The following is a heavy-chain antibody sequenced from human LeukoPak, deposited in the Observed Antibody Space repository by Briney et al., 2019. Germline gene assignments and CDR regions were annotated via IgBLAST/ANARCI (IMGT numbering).Heavy chain of an antibody. V-gene: IGHV3-53*01. CDR3: ARDQEGTSF. CDR2: IYGGGTT. D-gene: IGHD1-14*01. Sequence: GGSLRLSCAASGITVSRTYMSWVRQRPGKGLKWLSVIYGGGTTYYADSVKGRFIISRDHSKNTLYFQMNSLRLEDTAVYYCARDQEGTSFWGQGTLVTVSS. J-gene: IGHJ4*02. CDR1: GITVSRTY.